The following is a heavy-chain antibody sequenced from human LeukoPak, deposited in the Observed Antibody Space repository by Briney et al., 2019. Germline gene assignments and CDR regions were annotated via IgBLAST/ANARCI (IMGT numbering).Heavy chain of an antibody. CDR1: GGTFSSYA. CDR2: IIPIFGTA. Sequence: SVKVSCKASGGTFSSYAISWVRQAPGQGLEWMGGIIPIFGTANYAQKFQGRVTITTDESTSTAYMELSSLRSEDTAVYYCARSPAHGGYDSQESFRAFDIWGQGTMVTVSS. J-gene: IGHJ3*02. D-gene: IGHD5-12*01. V-gene: IGHV1-69*05. CDR3: ARSPAHGGYDSQESFRAFDI.